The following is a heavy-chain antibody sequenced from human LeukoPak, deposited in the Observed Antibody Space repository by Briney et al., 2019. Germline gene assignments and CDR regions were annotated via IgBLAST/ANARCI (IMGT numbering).Heavy chain of an antibody. CDR3: AKDLPPAAPGTCHDY. V-gene: IGHV3-23*01. CDR1: GFTLSSYA. J-gene: IGHJ4*02. D-gene: IGHD6-13*01. CDR2: ISGSGGST. Sequence: GGSLRLSCGASGFTLSSYAIICVRRAPGKGVEWVSAISGSGGSTYYADSVKGRFTISRDNSKNTLYLQMNRLRAEETAVYYCAKDLPPAAPGTCHDYWGQGTLVTVSS.